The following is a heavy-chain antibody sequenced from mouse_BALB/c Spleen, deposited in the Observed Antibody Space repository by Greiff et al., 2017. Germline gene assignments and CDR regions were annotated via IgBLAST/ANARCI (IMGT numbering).Heavy chain of an antibody. CDR3: TRGYYAMDY. V-gene: IGHV1S81*02. CDR2: INPSNGGT. Sequence: QVQLKESGAELVKPGASVKLSCKASGYTFTSYYMYWVKQRPGQGLEWIGEINPSNGGTNFNEKFKSKATLTVDKSSSTAYMQLSSLTSEDSAVYYCTRGYYAMDYWGQGTSVTVSS. J-gene: IGHJ4*01. CDR1: GYTFTSYY.